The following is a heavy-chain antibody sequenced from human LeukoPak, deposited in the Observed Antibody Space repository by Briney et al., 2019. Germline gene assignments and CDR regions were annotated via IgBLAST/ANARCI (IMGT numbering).Heavy chain of an antibody. CDR1: GGSISSYY. D-gene: IGHD2-2*01. CDR2: IYYSGST. CDR3: ARDLVVPAARAVSFSDYYMDV. J-gene: IGHJ6*03. Sequence: PSETLSLTCTVSGGSISSYYWSWIRQPPGKGLEWIGYIYYSGSTNYNPSLKSRVTISVDTSKNQFSLKLSSVTAADTAVYYCARDLVVPAARAVSFSDYYMDVWGKGTTVTVSS. V-gene: IGHV4-59*01.